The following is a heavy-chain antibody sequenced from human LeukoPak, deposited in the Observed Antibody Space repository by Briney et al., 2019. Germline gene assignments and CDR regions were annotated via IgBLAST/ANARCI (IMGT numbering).Heavy chain of an antibody. CDR2: IYTNGSS. J-gene: IGHJ6*03. CDR3: ASSAGYYTNYYYYMDV. Sequence: SETLSLTCTVSGYSISSGSYYWSWIRQPAGEGLQWLGRIYTNGSSNYNPFLKSRVSMSIDTSKNHFSLKLSSVTAADTAVYYCASSAGYYTNYYYYMDVWGKGTTVTVSS. D-gene: IGHD3-3*01. V-gene: IGHV4-61*02. CDR1: GYSISSGSYY.